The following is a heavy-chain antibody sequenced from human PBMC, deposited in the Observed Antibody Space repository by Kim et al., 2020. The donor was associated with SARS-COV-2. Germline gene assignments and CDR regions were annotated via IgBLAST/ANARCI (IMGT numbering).Heavy chain of an antibody. J-gene: IGHJ6*03. V-gene: IGHV4-39*01. CDR1: GGSISSSSYY. CDR3: VACNYYYYYYMYV. Sequence: SETLSLTCTVSGGSISSSSYYWGWIRQPPGKGLEWIGSIYYSGSTYYNPSLKSRVTISVDTSKNQFSLKLSSVTAADTAVYYCVACNYYYYYYMYVWGKGTTVTVSS. CDR2: IYYSGST.